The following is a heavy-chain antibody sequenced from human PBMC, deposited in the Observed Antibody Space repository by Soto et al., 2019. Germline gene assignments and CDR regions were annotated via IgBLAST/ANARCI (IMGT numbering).Heavy chain of an antibody. D-gene: IGHD6-13*01. CDR1: GYTFTSYG. V-gene: IGHV1-18*01. CDR2: ISAYNGNT. J-gene: IGHJ5*02. CDR3: AKYSSSWYVHWFDP. Sequence: ASVKVSCKASGYTFTSYGISWVRQAPGQGLEWTGWISAYNGNTNYAQKLQGRVTMTTDTSTSTAYMELRSLRSDDTAVYYCAKYSSSWYVHWFDPWGQGTLVTVSS.